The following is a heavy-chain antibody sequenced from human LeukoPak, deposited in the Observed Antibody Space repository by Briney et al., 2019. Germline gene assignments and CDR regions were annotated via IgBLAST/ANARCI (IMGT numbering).Heavy chain of an antibody. Sequence: SGGSLRLSCAASGFTFSNYAMGWVRQAPGKGLERVSSIGGSGGSTYYADSVKGRFTISRDNPKNTLYLQMNSLRAEDTAVYYCARHGRSGSYYFDYWGQGTLVTVSS. CDR1: GFTFSNYA. CDR2: IGGSGGST. V-gene: IGHV3-23*01. D-gene: IGHD1-26*01. CDR3: ARHGRSGSYYFDY. J-gene: IGHJ4*02.